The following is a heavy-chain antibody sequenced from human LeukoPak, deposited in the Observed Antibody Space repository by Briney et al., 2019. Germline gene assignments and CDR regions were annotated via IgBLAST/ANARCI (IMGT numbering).Heavy chain of an antibody. V-gene: IGHV4-39*01. CDR3: ARHSYYYDSSGTIGL. CDR2: IHYSGSP. J-gene: IGHJ4*02. CDR1: GGSIISNNYY. D-gene: IGHD3-22*01. Sequence: PSETLSLTCSVSGGSIISNNYYWGWIRQPPGKGLEWIGSIHYSGSPYHNPSLKSRVTISVDTSKNQFSLKLSSVTAADMAVYYCARHSYYYDSSGTIGLWGQGTLVTVSS.